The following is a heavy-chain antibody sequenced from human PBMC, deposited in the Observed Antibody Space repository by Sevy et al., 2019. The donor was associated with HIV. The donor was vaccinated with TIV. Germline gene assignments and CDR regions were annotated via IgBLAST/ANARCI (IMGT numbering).Heavy chain of an antibody. D-gene: IGHD2-21*01. CDR1: GFSLESYW. V-gene: IGHV3-7*04. CDR3: VRAIQSEGSF. J-gene: IGHJ4*02. CDR2: IKGDDTVK. Sequence: GGSLRLSCVASGFSLESYWMNWVRQAPGKPLEWVANIKGDDTVKYYVESVKGRFTISRDNGRNLVYLLMNNLKVEDTALYYCVRAIQSEGSFWGQGTRVTVSS.